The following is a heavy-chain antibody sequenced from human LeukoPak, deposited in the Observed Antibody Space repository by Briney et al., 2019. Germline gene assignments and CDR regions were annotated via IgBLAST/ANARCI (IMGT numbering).Heavy chain of an antibody. CDR2: IYHSGST. D-gene: IGHD3-22*01. V-gene: IGHV4-38-2*02. CDR3: ARDRGYDYYYYYYMDV. J-gene: IGHJ6*03. CDR1: DYSISSGYY. Sequence: AETLSFTCTVSDYSISSGYYWSWLRQPPGKGLEWIGSIYHSGSTYYNPSLKSRVTISVDTSKNQFSLKLSSVTAADTAVYYCARDRGYDYYYYYYMDVWGKGTTVTVSS.